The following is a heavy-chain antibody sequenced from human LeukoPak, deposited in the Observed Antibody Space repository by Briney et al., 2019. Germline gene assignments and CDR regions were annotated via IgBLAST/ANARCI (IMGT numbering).Heavy chain of an antibody. CDR1: GFTFSSYG. J-gene: IGHJ4*02. CDR2: ISYDGSNK. D-gene: IGHD1-26*01. CDR3: AKWGSGWHQWELDPRAPAGFDY. Sequence: GGSLRLSCAASGFTFSSYGMHWVRQAPGKGLEWVAVISYDGSNKYYADSVKGRFTISRDNSKNTLYLQMNSLRAEDTAVYYCAKWGSGWHQWELDPRAPAGFDYWGQGTLVTVSS. V-gene: IGHV3-30*18.